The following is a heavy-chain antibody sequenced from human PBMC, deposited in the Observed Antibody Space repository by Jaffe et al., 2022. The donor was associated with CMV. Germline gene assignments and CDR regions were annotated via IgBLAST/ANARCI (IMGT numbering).Heavy chain of an antibody. V-gene: IGHV3-23*04. Sequence: EVQLVESGGGLVQPGGSLRLSCAASGFTFSSYAMSWVRQAPGKGLEWVSAISGSGGSTYYADSVKGRFTISRDNSKNTLYLQMNSLRAEDTAVYYCAKENADITMIVVVIRPPYFDYWGQGTLVTVSS. D-gene: IGHD3-22*01. CDR3: AKENADITMIVVVIRPPYFDY. J-gene: IGHJ4*02. CDR1: GFTFSSYA. CDR2: ISGSGGST.